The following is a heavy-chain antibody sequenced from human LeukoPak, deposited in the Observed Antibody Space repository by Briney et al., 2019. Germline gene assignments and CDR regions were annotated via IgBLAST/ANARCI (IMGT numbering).Heavy chain of an antibody. D-gene: IGHD6-19*01. V-gene: IGHV1-2*02. CDR3: ARDNAEWLGLLPGY. CDR2: INPNSGGT. J-gene: IGHJ4*02. Sequence: ASVKVSFKASGYTFTGYYMHWVRQAPGQGLEWMGWINPNSGGTNYAQKFQGRVTMTRDTSISAAYMELSRLRSDDTAVYYCARDNAEWLGLLPGYWGQGTLVTVSS. CDR1: GYTFTGYY.